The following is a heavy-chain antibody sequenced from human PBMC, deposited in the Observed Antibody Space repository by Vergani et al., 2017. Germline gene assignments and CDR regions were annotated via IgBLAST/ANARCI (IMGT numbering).Heavy chain of an antibody. D-gene: IGHD3-22*01. V-gene: IGHV3-7*01. J-gene: IGHJ5*02. CDR2: INQDGSEK. Sequence: EVQMVESGGGLVQPGGSLRLSCAASGFIFSHYWMSWVRQAPGKGLEWVANINQDGSEKYYVDSVKGRFTISRDNAQNSLYLQMNSLRAEDTALYCCARINYYGSSGYSLTRRHNGFEPWGQGTLRTFSS. CDR1: GFIFSHYW. CDR3: ARINYYGSSGYSLTRRHNGFEP.